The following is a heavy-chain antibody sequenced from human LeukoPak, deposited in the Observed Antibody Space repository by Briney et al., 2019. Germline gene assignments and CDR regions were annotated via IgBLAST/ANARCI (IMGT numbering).Heavy chain of an antibody. D-gene: IGHD6-19*01. CDR3: AAQPSSGWKYYFDY. V-gene: IGHV4-30-4*02. CDR1: GGSISSGDYY. CDR2: IYYSGST. Sequence: SETLSLTCTVSGGSISSGDYYWSWLRQPPGKGLEWIGYIYYSGSTYYNPSLKSRVTISVDTSKNQFSLKLSSVTAADTAVYYCAAQPSSGWKYYFDYWGQGTLVTVSS. J-gene: IGHJ4*02.